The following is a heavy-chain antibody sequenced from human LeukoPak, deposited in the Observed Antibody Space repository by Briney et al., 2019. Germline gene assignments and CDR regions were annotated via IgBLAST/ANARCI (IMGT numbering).Heavy chain of an antibody. J-gene: IGHJ4*02. V-gene: IGHV3-7*01. CDR2: IDPDGSHQ. Sequence: GGSLRLSCAASGFTFSSYWATWVRQAPGKGLEWVANIDPDGSHQYYVDSVKGRFTISKDNAKNSLYLQMNSLRAEDTAVYYCARDGGRREDYWGQGALVTVSS. D-gene: IGHD2-15*01. CDR3: ARDGGRREDY. CDR1: GFTFSSYW.